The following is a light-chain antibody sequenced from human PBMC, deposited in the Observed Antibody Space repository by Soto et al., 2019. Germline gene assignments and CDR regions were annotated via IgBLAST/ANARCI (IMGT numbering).Light chain of an antibody. V-gene: IGKV3-20*01. J-gene: IGKJ1*01. CDR3: QHYGRSPPSWT. CDR2: GAS. Sequence: EIVLTQSPGTLSLSAGERATLSCRASQSVSSNYLAWYQQKPGQPPRLLISGASSRATGIPDRFIGSGSGXDXTXXXXXXXXXDFAVYYCQHYGRSPPSWTFGQGTKVEIK. CDR1: QSVSSNY.